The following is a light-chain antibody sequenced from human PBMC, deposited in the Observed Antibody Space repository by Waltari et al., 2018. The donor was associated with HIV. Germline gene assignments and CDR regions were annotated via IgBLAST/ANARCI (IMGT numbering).Light chain of an antibody. CDR3: SSYAGSKNRVV. CDR2: DVY. V-gene: IGLV2-8*01. CDR1: SRDVGAYEY. J-gene: IGLJ2*01. Sequence: QSALTQSPSASGSPGQAVTISCTGTSRDVGAYEYVSWYRQHPGKAPKLMIYDVYKRPSGVPDRFSGSKSGNTASLTVSGLQAEDEATYYCSSYAGSKNRVVFGGGTFLTVL.